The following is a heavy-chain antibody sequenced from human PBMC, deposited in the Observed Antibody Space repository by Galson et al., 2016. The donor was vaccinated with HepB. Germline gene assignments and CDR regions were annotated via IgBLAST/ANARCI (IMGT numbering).Heavy chain of an antibody. J-gene: IGHJ6*02. CDR1: GGSINNYY. D-gene: IGHD4-23*01. V-gene: IGHV4-59*01. Sequence: SETLSLTCTVSGGSINNYYWSWIRQSPGKGLEWIGYVSYSGSTSYNSSLRSRVIISIDTSRKQFSLSLSSVTAADTAVYYCARVPKVETSSVNFYQYGMGVWGHGTAVTVSS. CDR3: ARVPKVETSSVNFYQYGMGV. CDR2: VSYSGST.